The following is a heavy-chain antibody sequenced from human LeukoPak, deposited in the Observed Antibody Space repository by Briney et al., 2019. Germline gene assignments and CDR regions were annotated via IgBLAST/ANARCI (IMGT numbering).Heavy chain of an antibody. CDR2: ISGSGGST. D-gene: IGHD2-15*01. J-gene: IGHJ1*01. V-gene: IGHV3-23*01. CDR3: AKDRDRCFQH. Sequence: GGSLRLSCAASGFTVSSYAMSWVRQAPGKGLEWVSAISGSGGSTYYADSVKGRFTISRDNSKNTLYLQMYSLRAEDTAVYYCAKDRDRCFQHWGQGTLVTVSS. CDR1: GFTVSSYA.